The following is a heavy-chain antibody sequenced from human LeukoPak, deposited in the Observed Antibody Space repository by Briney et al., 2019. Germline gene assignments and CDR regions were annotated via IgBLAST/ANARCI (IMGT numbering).Heavy chain of an antibody. CDR3: AKDKSSSSKNFDY. J-gene: IGHJ4*02. V-gene: IGHV3-30*02. Sequence: PGGSLRLSCAASGFTFSSCGMHWVRQAPGKGLEWVAFIRYDGSNNYYEDSVKGRFTISRDNSKNTLYLQMNSLRAEDTAVYYCAKDKSSSSKNFDYWGQGTLVTVCS. CDR2: IRYDGSNN. CDR1: GFTFSSCG. D-gene: IGHD6-13*01.